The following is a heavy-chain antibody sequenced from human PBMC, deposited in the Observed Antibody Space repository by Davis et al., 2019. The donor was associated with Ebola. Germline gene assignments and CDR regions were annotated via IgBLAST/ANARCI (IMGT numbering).Heavy chain of an antibody. J-gene: IGHJ3*02. D-gene: IGHD3-3*01. CDR1: GFTFSSYG. Sequence: PEGSLRLSCAASGFTFSSYGMHWVRQAPGKGLEWVAVISYDGSNKYYADSVKGRFTISRDNSKNTLYLQMNSLRAEDTAVYYCARQKLRFLEWSPDAFDIWGQGTMVTVSS. CDR2: ISYDGSNK. V-gene: IGHV3-30*19. CDR3: ARQKLRFLEWSPDAFDI.